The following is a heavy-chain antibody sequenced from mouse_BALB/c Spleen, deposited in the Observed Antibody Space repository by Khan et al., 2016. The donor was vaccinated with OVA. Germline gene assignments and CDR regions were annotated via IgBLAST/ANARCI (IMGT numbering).Heavy chain of an antibody. Sequence: QVQLQQPGAELVKPGASVKLSCKTSGYTFTTYWMHWVKQRPGQGLEWIGEINPSNGRTNYNEKFKSKATLTVDKSSSTAYIQISSLTSEDSAVYYCARLYYSWPADWGQGTLVSVSA. CDR3: ARLYYSWPAD. CDR1: GYTFTTYW. D-gene: IGHD2-1*01. CDR2: INPSNGRT. J-gene: IGHJ3*01. V-gene: IGHV1S81*02.